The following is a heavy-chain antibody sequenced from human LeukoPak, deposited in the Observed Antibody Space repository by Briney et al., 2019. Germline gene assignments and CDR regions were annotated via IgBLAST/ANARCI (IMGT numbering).Heavy chain of an antibody. Sequence: GASVNVSCQASGYTFTSYGISWVRQAPGQGLEWMGWISTYNVNTNYAQKLQGRVTMTTDTSTSTAYMELRSLISDDTAVYYCARGWELDYWGQGTLVTVSS. V-gene: IGHV1-18*04. D-gene: IGHD1-1*01. CDR1: GYTFTSYG. CDR2: ISTYNVNT. CDR3: ARGWELDY. J-gene: IGHJ4*02.